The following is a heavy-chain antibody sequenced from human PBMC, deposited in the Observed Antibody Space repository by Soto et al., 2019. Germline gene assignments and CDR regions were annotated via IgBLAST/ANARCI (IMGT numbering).Heavy chain of an antibody. CDR1: GFTVSRYD. Sequence: QLVESGGGLFQAGGSTRLSCLASGFTVSRYDMAWVRQAPGKGLEWASIIQTGGATYYTDSAQGRFTISRDNSRNTVYLQMSSLRVEDTGVYSCVRVLYDSGVVDLCGQGSPITVS. CDR2: IQTGGAT. CDR3: VRVLYDSGVVDL. V-gene: IGHV3-53*01. J-gene: IGHJ4*02. D-gene: IGHD5-12*01.